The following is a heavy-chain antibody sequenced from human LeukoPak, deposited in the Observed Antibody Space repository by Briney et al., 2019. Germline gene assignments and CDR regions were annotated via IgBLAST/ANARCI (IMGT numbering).Heavy chain of an antibody. CDR1: GFTFSSYG. J-gene: IGHJ4*02. Sequence: GRSLRLSCAASGFTFSSYGMPWVRQAPGKGLEWVAVISYDGSSEYYADSVQGRFTVAIDNSKNTMYLQMNSLRAEDTAVYYCAKDFRDGYNHPSYYFDSWGQGTLVTVSS. D-gene: IGHD5-24*01. CDR3: AKDFRDGYNHPSYYFDS. V-gene: IGHV3-30*18. CDR2: ISYDGSSE.